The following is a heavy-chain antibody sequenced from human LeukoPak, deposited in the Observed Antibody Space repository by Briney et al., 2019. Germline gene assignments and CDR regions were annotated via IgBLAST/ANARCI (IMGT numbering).Heavy chain of an antibody. Sequence: ASVKVSCKASVYTFTGYYMHWVRQTPGQRLEWMGWINPNSGGTNYAQKFQGRVTMTRDTSISTAYMELSRLRSGDTAVYYCARLTGGDAFDIWGQGTMVTVSS. CDR3: ARLTGGDAFDI. J-gene: IGHJ3*02. D-gene: IGHD7-27*01. CDR2: INPNSGGT. V-gene: IGHV1-2*02. CDR1: VYTFTGYY.